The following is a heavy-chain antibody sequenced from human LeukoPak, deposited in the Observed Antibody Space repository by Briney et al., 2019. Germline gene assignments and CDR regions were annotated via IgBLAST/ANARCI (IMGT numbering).Heavy chain of an antibody. Sequence: ASVKVSCKASGGTFSSYAISWVRQAPGQGLEWMGGIIPIFGTANYAQKFQGRVTITADESTSTAYMELSSLRSEDTAVYYCASRIPGGNWSDPWGQGPLVTVSS. CDR3: ASRIPGGNWSDP. J-gene: IGHJ5*02. D-gene: IGHD1-14*01. V-gene: IGHV1-69*13. CDR1: GGTFSSYA. CDR2: IIPIFGTA.